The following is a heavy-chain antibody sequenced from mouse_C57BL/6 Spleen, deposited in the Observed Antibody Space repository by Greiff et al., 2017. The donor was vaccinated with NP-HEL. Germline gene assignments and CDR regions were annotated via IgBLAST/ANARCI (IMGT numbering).Heavy chain of an antibody. J-gene: IGHJ2*01. CDR3: ARSRDYFDY. Sequence: EVNVVESGGGLVKPGGSLKLSCAASGFTFSSYTMSWVRQTPEKSLEWVATISGGGGNTYYPDSVKGRFTISSDNAKNTLYLQMSSLRSEDTALYYCARSRDYFDYWGQGTTLTVSS. CDR1: GFTFSSYT. V-gene: IGHV5-9*01. CDR2: ISGGGGNT.